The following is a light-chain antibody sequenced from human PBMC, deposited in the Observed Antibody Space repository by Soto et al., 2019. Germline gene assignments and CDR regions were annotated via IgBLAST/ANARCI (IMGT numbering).Light chain of an antibody. CDR3: TSYTRSDIGV. Sequence: QSVLTQPASVSGSPGQWITISCTGTSSDVGGYDFVSWYQQRPGKAPKLIIYDVSNRPSGVSNRCSGSKSGNTASLTISGLQAEDEADYYCTSYTRSDIGVFGGWTKVTV. CDR1: SSDVGGYDF. V-gene: IGLV2-14*01. CDR2: DVS. J-gene: IGLJ3*02.